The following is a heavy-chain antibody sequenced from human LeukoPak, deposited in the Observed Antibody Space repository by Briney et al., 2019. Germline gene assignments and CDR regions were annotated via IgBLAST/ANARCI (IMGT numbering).Heavy chain of an antibody. CDR1: GYSFIDYY. J-gene: IGHJ6*02. CDR2: INPTGGTT. Sequence: ASVKVSCKASGYSFIDYYVHWVRQAPGQGPEWMGIINPTGGTTTYAQKFQGRVTMTRDTSTSTLYMELSSLRSEDTAVYYCARETPQGIDVWGHGTTVTVSS. V-gene: IGHV1-46*01. CDR3: ARETPQGIDV.